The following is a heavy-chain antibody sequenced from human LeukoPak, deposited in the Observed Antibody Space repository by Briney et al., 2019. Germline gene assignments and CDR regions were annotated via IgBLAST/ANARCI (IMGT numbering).Heavy chain of an antibody. D-gene: IGHD3-10*01. V-gene: IGHV3-74*01. Sequence: GGSLRLSCAASGFTFSSYLIHWVRQAPGKGLVWVSRITGDGSNTLYADSVQGRFTISRDNAKNTVYLQMNSLRAEDTSVYYCARGAGRPDGYAFDIWGQGTVVTVSS. J-gene: IGHJ3*02. CDR1: GFTFSSYL. CDR3: ARGAGRPDGYAFDI. CDR2: ITGDGSNT.